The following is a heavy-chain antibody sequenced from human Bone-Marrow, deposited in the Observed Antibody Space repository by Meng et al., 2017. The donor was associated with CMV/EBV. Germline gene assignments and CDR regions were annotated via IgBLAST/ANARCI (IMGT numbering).Heavy chain of an antibody. D-gene: IGHD2-15*01. Sequence: GESLKISCAASGFTFSNFWMNWVRQAPGKGLEWVANIKNDGSAMYYVDSVKGRFTISRDNAKNSLYLQMNSLRAEDTALYYCARDPGYCSGGSCYSASGYYYGMDVWGQGTTVTVSS. V-gene: IGHV3-7*03. CDR2: IKNDGSAM. CDR1: GFTFSNFW. CDR3: ARDPGYCSGGSCYSASGYYYGMDV. J-gene: IGHJ6*01.